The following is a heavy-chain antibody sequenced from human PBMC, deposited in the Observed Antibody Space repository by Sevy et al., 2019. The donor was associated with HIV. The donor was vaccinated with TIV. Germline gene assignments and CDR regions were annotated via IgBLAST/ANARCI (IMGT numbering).Heavy chain of an antibody. CDR2: ISGTGGST. V-gene: IGHV3-23*01. CDR3: AKDGGRNWDQFFFDY. J-gene: IGHJ4*02. CDR1: GFTFSSFG. D-gene: IGHD7-27*01. Sequence: GGSLRLSCEASGFTFSSFGMSWVRQAPGKGLEWVSGISGTGGSTYYADSVKGRFTISRDNSKNTLYIDMISLRAEDTAVYYCAKDGGRNWDQFFFDYWGQGTLVTVSS.